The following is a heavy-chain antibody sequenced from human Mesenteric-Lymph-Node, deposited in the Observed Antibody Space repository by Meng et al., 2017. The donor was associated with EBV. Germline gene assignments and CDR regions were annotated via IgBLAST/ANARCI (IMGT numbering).Heavy chain of an antibody. V-gene: IGHV1-24*01. D-gene: IGHD3-10*01. CDR2: LDPEDGKK. CDR3: TSLPGSDLYFDI. Sequence: QVQLVQSGAEVKKPGASVKVSCKVFGFILTEFSIHWVRQAPGKGLEWMGGLDPEDGKKIYAQKFQGRVTMTEDTSTNTAYMELTSVKSEDTAVYYCTSLPGSDLYFDIWGQGTLVTVSS. J-gene: IGHJ4*02. CDR1: GFILTEFS.